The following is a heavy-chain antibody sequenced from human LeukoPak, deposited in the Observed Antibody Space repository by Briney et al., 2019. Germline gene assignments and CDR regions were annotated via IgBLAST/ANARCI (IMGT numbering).Heavy chain of an antibody. D-gene: IGHD1-7*01. CDR2: ISPDGRNI. Sequence: GGSLRLSCAASGFTLSDYWMNWVRQAPGKGPVWVSHISPDGRNIAYADSVKGRFTISRDSAKNTLYLQMNSLRVGDTAVYYCVREGGGTTPYDCWEQGTLVTVSS. J-gene: IGHJ4*02. CDR3: VREGGGTTPYDC. CDR1: GFTLSDYW. V-gene: IGHV3-74*01.